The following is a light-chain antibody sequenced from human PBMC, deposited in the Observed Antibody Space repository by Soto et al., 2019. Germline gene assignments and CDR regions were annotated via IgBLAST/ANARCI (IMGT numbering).Light chain of an antibody. CDR3: SSFTTSSTWV. V-gene: IGLV2-14*01. CDR1: SSDVGGYNY. Sequence: QSVLTQPASVSGSPGQSITVSCTGTSSDVGGYNYVSWYQQHPGKAPKLLIYEVSDRPSGVSNRFSGSKSGNAASLTISGLQAEDEAVYYCSSFTTSSTWVFGGGTK. J-gene: IGLJ3*02. CDR2: EVS.